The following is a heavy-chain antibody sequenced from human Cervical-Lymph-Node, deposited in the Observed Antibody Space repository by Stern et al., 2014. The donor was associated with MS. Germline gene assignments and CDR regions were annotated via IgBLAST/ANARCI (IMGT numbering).Heavy chain of an antibody. CDR2: ISPVDSET. CDR1: GYSFTNSW. D-gene: IGHD2-2*02. J-gene: IGHJ4*02. Sequence: EVQLVESGAEVKKPGQSLKISCKGSGYSFTNSWIGWVRQMPGKGLELMGIISPVDSETRYSPSFQGQVTISADKSINTAYVQWTSLEASDTAMYYCARQGCATTSCHTIDSWGQGTLITVSS. V-gene: IGHV5-51*01. CDR3: ARQGCATTSCHTIDS.